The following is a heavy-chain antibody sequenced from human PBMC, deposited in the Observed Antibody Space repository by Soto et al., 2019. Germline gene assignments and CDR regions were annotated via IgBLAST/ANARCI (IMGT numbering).Heavy chain of an antibody. V-gene: IGHV3-30-3*01. CDR1: GFTFSSYA. CDR3: ARVVGPLDY. CDR2: ISYDGSNK. D-gene: IGHD2-21*01. Sequence: QVQLVESGGGVVQPGRSLRLSCAASGFTFSSYAMHWVRQAPGKGLEWVAVISYDGSNKYYADSVKGRFTISRDNSKNTLYLQMNSLRAEETAVYYCARVVGPLDYWGQGTLVTVSS. J-gene: IGHJ4*02.